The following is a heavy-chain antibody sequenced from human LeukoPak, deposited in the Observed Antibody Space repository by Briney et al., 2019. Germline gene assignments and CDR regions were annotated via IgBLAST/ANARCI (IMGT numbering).Heavy chain of an antibody. D-gene: IGHD5-18*01. V-gene: IGHV3-30*18. J-gene: IGHJ4*02. CDR2: ISYDGSNK. CDR1: GFTFSSYG. CDR3: AKDSTGYSYGPEDY. Sequence: SGGSLRLSCAASGFTFSSYGMHWVHQAPGKGREWVTVISYDGSNKYYADSVKGRFTISRDNSKNTLYLEMNSLRAEDTAVYYCAKDSTGYSYGPEDYWGQGTLVTVSS.